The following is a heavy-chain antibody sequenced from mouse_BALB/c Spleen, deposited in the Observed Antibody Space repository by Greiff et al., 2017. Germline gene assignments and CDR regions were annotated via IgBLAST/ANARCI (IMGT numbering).Heavy chain of an antibody. Sequence: EVMLVESGGDLVKPGGSLKLSCAASGFTFSSYGMSWVRQTPDKRLEWVATISSGGSYTYYPDSVKGRFTISRDNAKNTLYLQMSSLKSEDTAMYYCARQGYGNYPAWLAYWGQGTLVTVSA. CDR3: ARQGYGNYPAWLAY. D-gene: IGHD2-10*02. CDR1: GFTFSSYG. J-gene: IGHJ3*01. V-gene: IGHV5-6*02. CDR2: ISSGGSYT.